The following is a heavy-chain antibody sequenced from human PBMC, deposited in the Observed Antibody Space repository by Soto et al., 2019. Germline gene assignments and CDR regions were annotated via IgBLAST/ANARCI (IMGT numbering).Heavy chain of an antibody. CDR1: GGSISSGDYY. J-gene: IGHJ5*02. D-gene: IGHD2-15*01. V-gene: IGHV4-30-4*01. Sequence: PSETLSLTCTVSGGSISSGDYYWSWIRQPPGKGLEWIGYIYYSGSTYYNPSLKSRVTISVDMSKNQFSLKLSSVTAAYTAVYYCARDGQGGIAPIPRFIRFDPWGQVTLVSVS. CDR3: ARDGQGGIAPIPRFIRFDP. CDR2: IYYSGST.